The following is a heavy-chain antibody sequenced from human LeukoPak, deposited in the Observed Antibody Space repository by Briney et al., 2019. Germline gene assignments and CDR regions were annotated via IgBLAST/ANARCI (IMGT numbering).Heavy chain of an antibody. CDR2: ISSSSSYT. J-gene: IGHJ6*02. Sequence: GGSLRLSCAASGSTFSDYYMSWIRQAPGKGLEWVSYISSSSSYTNYADSVKGRFTISRDNAKNSLYLQMNSLRAEDTAVYYCARVKEYYYDSSGGYGMDVWGQGTTVTVSS. CDR3: ARVKEYYYDSSGGYGMDV. CDR1: GSTFSDYY. V-gene: IGHV3-11*05. D-gene: IGHD3-22*01.